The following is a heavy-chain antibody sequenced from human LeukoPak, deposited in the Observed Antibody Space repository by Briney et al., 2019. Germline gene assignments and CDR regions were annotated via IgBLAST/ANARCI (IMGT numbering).Heavy chain of an antibody. Sequence: GGSLRLSCAASGFTVSNNYMSWVRQAPGKGLEWVSVIYSGGSTYYADSVKGRFTISRDNAKNSLYLQMNSLRAEDTAVYYCARVGSGFNDYWGQGTLVTVSS. CDR2: IYSGGST. V-gene: IGHV3-53*01. CDR1: GFTVSNNY. D-gene: IGHD6-19*01. CDR3: ARVGSGFNDY. J-gene: IGHJ4*02.